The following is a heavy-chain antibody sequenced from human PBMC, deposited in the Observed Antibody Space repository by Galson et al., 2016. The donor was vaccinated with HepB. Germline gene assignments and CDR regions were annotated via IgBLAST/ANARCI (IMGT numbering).Heavy chain of an antibody. CDR3: AKGTTLQVHFGYFDH. J-gene: IGHJ4*02. D-gene: IGHD1/OR15-1a*01. CDR1: GFTFSSYG. CDR2: ISDSAGST. Sequence: LRLSCAASGFTFSSYGMHWVRQAPGKGLEWVSGISDSAGSTYFADSVKGRFTISRDNSKNTLYLQMNSLRVEDTAVYYCAKGTTLQVHFGYFDHWGQGTLVTVSS. V-gene: IGHV3-23*01.